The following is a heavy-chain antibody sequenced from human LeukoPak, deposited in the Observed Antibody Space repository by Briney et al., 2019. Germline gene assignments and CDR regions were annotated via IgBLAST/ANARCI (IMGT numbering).Heavy chain of an antibody. CDR1: RFTFSGYA. V-gene: IGHV3-23*01. D-gene: IGHD6-19*01. Sequence: GGSLRLSCAASRFTFSGYAMYWVRQAPGKGLEWVSCIDASGVNTYYADSVKGRFTISRDNSNNTLYLQMNSLRAEDTAVYYCAKGSGSGWYGWFDPWGQGTLVTVSS. CDR2: IDASGVNT. J-gene: IGHJ5*02. CDR3: AKGSGSGWYGWFDP.